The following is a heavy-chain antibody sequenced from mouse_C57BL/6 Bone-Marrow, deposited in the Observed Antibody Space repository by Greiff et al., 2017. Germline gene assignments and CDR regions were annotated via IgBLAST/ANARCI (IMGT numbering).Heavy chain of an antibody. CDR2: ISSGGSYT. J-gene: IGHJ4*01. CDR1: GFTFSSYG. D-gene: IGHD3-3*01. V-gene: IGHV5-6*01. Sequence: EVQLVESGGDLVKPGGSLKLSCAASGFTFSSYGMSWVRQTPDKRLEWVATISSGGSYTYYPDSVKGRFTISRDNAKNTLYLQMSSLKSEDTAMYYCARRCNAMDYGGQGTSVTVSS. CDR3: ARRCNAMDY.